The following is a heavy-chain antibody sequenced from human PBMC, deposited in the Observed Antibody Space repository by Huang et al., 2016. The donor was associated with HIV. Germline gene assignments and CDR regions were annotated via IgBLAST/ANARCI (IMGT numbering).Heavy chain of an antibody. J-gene: IGHJ4*02. CDR2: SRSDATDK. Sequence: QVQLVESGGGVVQPGGSLRLSCAASGFTFATYDMHWVRQAPGKGLEWVAFSRSDATDKYYADSVKGRFTASRDNSKNTLFLHMNSLRPEDTALYYCAKIPPLHANLATSGPGPVDYWGQGTLVTVSS. CDR3: AKIPPLHANLATSGPGPVDY. V-gene: IGHV3-30*02. D-gene: IGHD6-13*01. CDR1: GFTFATYD.